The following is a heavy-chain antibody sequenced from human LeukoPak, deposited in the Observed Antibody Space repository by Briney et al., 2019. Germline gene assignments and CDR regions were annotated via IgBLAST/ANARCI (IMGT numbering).Heavy chain of an antibody. J-gene: IGHJ4*02. CDR3: ARGPKYIASTGPHYFDY. D-gene: IGHD1-1*01. V-gene: IGHV3-21*01. CDR1: GLTFGSYS. CDR2: ISHGSSYI. Sequence: GESLRLSCAASGLTFGSYSMNWVRQAPGKGLEWVSSISHGSSYIYYADSVKGRFTISRDNAENSLYLQMNSLRAEDTAVYYCARGPKYIASTGPHYFDYWGQGTLVTVSS.